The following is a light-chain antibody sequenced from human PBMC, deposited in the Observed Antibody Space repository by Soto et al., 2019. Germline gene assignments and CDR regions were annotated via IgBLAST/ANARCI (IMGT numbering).Light chain of an antibody. J-gene: IGKJ1*01. V-gene: IGKV1-8*01. CDR1: QGISSY. CDR3: QQYYTYPRT. CDR2: AAS. Sequence: AIRMTQSPSSFSASTGDRVTITCRAGQGISSYLAWYQQKPGRAPKLLIFAASSLQSGVPSRFSGSGSGTDFTLTISPLQSEDVATYYCQQYYTYPRTFGQGTKVEIK.